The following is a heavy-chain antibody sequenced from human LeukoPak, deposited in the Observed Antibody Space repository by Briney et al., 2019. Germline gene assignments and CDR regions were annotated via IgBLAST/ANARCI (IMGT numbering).Heavy chain of an antibody. CDR3: ARGNYYSMDV. CDR2: VNNDGSAT. Sequence: PGGSLRLSCAASRFIFTNYWIHWVRQAPGKGLVWVSHVNNDGSATSYADSVKGRFTISRDNAKNTLYLQMNSLRAEDTAVYYCARGNYYSMDVWGQGTTVTVSS. J-gene: IGHJ6*02. V-gene: IGHV3-74*01. CDR1: RFIFTNYW.